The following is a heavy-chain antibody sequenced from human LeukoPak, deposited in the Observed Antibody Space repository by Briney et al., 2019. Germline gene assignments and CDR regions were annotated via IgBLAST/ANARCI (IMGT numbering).Heavy chain of an antibody. CDR2: ISYDGSNK. V-gene: IGHV3-30*18. Sequence: GGSLRLSCAASGFTFSSYGMHWVRQAPGKGLEWVAVISYDGSNKYYADSVKGRFTISRDNSKNTLYLQMNSLRAEDTAVYYCAKDDSGWYFDYWGQGTLVTVPS. CDR3: AKDDSGWYFDY. J-gene: IGHJ4*02. D-gene: IGHD6-19*01. CDR1: GFTFSSYG.